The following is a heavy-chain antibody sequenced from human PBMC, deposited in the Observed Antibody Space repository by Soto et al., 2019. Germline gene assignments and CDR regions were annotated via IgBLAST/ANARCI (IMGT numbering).Heavy chain of an antibody. CDR3: VRGKNSFDI. CDR2: STNKADRHTT. J-gene: IGHJ3*02. CDR1: GFTFSDHY. Sequence: PGGSLRLSCAVSGFTFSDHYMDWVRQAPGKGLEWVGRSTNKADRHTTEYAASVKGRFTISRDDSENSLYLQMNSLKTEDTAVYYCVRGKNSFDIWGQGTMVTVSS. V-gene: IGHV3-72*01.